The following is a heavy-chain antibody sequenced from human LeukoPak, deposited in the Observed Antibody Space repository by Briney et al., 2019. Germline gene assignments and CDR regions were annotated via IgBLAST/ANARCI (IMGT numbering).Heavy chain of an antibody. Sequence: ASVKVSCKASGYTFSGYYIHWVRQAPGQGLEWMGWINPNSGGTKYAQKFQGRVTMTRDTSITTGYMELSSLRSDDTAVYYCARDVVGATAFDIWGQGTMVTVSS. D-gene: IGHD2-15*01. V-gene: IGHV1-2*02. CDR2: INPNSGGT. CDR3: ARDVVGATAFDI. J-gene: IGHJ3*02. CDR1: GYTFSGYY.